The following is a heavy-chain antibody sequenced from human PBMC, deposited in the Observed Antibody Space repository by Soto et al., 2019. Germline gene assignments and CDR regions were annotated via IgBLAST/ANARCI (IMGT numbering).Heavy chain of an antibody. D-gene: IGHD2-21*01. J-gene: IGHJ5*02. CDR3: ARGSLFVWFEP. Sequence: GAAVKGYCNASGYTFTNYGFTWVRQAPGQGLEWMGRISAYNGNANYGQNCQGRVTMTTDTATSKAHMELRSLRYDETSIYYCARGSLFVWFEPWGYGTLVTVSS. CDR2: ISAYNGNA. CDR1: GYTFTNYG. V-gene: IGHV1-18*04.